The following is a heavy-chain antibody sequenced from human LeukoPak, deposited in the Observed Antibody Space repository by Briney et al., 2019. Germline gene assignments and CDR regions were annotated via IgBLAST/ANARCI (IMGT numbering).Heavy chain of an antibody. J-gene: IGHJ6*03. CDR3: ISGSWYSGGYYMDV. Sequence: PSETLSLTCTVSAGSISSGSYYWSWIRQPAGKGLEWIGRIYTSGSTNYNPSLKSRVTISVDTSKNQFSLKLSSVTAADTAVYYCISGSWYSGGYYMDVWGKGTTVTISS. CDR2: IYTSGST. CDR1: AGSISSGSYY. V-gene: IGHV4-61*02. D-gene: IGHD6-13*01.